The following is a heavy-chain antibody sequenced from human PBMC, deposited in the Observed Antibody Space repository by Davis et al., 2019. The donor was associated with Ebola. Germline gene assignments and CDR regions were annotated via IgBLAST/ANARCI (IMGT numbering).Heavy chain of an antibody. CDR1: GGSISSYY. J-gene: IGHJ2*01. CDR3: AREINTGHFDL. V-gene: IGHV4-59*12. D-gene: IGHD1-14*01. Sequence: PSETLSLTCTVSGGSISSYYWSWIRQPPGKGLEWIGYIYYSGSTYYNPSLKSRVTISVDTSKNQFSLKLSSVTAADTAVYYCAREINTGHFDLWGRGTLVTVSS. CDR2: IYYSGST.